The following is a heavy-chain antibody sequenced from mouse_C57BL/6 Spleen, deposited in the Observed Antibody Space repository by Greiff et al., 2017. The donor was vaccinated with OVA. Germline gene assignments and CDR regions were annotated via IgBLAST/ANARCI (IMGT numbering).Heavy chain of an antibody. D-gene: IGHD2-3*01. V-gene: IGHV1-64*01. CDR2: IHPNSGST. CDR3: ALDGYWYCDV. CDR1: GYTFTSYW. J-gene: IGHJ1*03. Sequence: QVQLQQPGAELVKPGASVKLSCKASGYTFTSYWMHWVKPRPGQGLEWIGMIHPNSGSTNYNEKFKSKATLTVDKSSSTAYMQLSSLTSEDSAVYYCALDGYWYCDVWGTGTTVTVSS.